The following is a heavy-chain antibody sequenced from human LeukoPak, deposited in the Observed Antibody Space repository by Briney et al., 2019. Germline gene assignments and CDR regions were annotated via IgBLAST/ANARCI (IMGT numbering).Heavy chain of an antibody. Sequence: KPSETLSLTCAVYGGSFSGYYWSWIRQPPGKGLEWIGYIYYSGSTNYNPSLKSRVTISVDTSKNQFSLKLSSVTAADTAVYYCARAPHGVTCGGDCGELDYWGQGTLVTVSS. CDR2: IYYSGST. CDR1: GGSFSGYY. D-gene: IGHD2-21*02. J-gene: IGHJ4*02. V-gene: IGHV4-59*01. CDR3: ARAPHGVTCGGDCGELDY.